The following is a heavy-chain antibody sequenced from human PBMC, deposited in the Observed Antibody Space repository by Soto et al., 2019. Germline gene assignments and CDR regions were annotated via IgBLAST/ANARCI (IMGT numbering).Heavy chain of an antibody. CDR2: INHSGST. D-gene: IGHD2-8*02. CDR3: ARDKITGLFDY. V-gene: IGHV4-34*01. CDR1: GWYFSGYY. Sequence: PSETLSLTCAFYGWYFSGYYWTWIRQPPGTGLEWIGEINHSGSTNYNPSLKSRVTISVDTSKNQFSLKLTSVTAADTAVYYCARDKITGLFDYWGQGTLVPSPQ. J-gene: IGHJ4*02.